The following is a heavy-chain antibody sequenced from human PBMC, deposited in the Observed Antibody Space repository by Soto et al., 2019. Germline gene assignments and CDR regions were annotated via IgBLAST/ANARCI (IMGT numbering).Heavy chain of an antibody. CDR1: GVSININY. J-gene: IGHJ5*02. D-gene: IGHD3-22*01. V-gene: IGHV4-4*07. CDR3: ARDDYYNSNNWFDP. Sequence: QVQLQESGPGLVKPSETLSLTCTVSGVSININYWSWIRQPAGKGLEWIGRFYITGSANYNPSLKSRGTMSLDKSKNQFSLKLSSVTAADTAVYYCARDDYYNSNNWFDPWGQGIQVTVSS. CDR2: FYITGSA.